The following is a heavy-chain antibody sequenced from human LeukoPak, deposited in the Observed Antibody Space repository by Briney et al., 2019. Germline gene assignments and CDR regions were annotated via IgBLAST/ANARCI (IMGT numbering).Heavy chain of an antibody. V-gene: IGHV3-48*01. J-gene: IGHJ1*01. CDR2: IGSSSTTI. CDR1: GFTFSAYS. CDR3: ARDGHYDILTGYFQD. Sequence: GGSLRLSCAASGFTFSAYSMNWVRQAPGKGLEWVSYIGSSSTTIYYADSVKGRFTISRDNAKNSLYLQMSSLRAEDTAVYYCARDGHYDILTGYFQDWGQGTLVTVSS. D-gene: IGHD3-9*01.